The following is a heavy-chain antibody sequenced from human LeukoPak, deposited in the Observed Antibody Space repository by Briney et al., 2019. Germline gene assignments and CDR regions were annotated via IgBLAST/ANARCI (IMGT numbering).Heavy chain of an antibody. V-gene: IGHV4-34*01. D-gene: IGHD3-10*01. CDR3: ARGKMYYYGSGSYYRFWFDP. Sequence: PSETLSLTCAVYGGSFSGYYWSWIRQPPGKGLEWIGEINHSGSTNYNPSLKSRVTISVDTSKNQFSLKLSSVTAADTAVYYCARGKMYYYGSGSYYRFWFDPWGQGTLVTVSS. CDR2: INHSGST. CDR1: GGSFSGYY. J-gene: IGHJ5*02.